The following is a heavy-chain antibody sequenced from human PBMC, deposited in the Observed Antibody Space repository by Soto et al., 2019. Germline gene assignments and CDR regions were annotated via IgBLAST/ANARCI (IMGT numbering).Heavy chain of an antibody. V-gene: IGHV3-30-3*01. Sequence: QVQLVESGGGVVQPGRSLRLSCAASGFTFSSYAMHWVRQAPGKGLEWVAVISYDGSNKYYADSVKGRFTISRDNSKNTLYLQMNSLRAEDTAVYYCARGARSGTPRQTNWFVPWGQGTLVTVSS. CDR3: ARGARSGTPRQTNWFVP. J-gene: IGHJ5*02. D-gene: IGHD1-7*01. CDR1: GFTFSSYA. CDR2: ISYDGSNK.